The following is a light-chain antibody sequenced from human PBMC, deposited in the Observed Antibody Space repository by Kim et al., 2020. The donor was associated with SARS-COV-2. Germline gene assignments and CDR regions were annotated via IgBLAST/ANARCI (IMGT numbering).Light chain of an antibody. V-gene: IGLV1-44*01. CDR3: TAWGGSLDGRV. J-gene: IGLJ3*02. Sequence: QSVLTQPPSASGTPGQRVTISCSGSSSNIGSNTVNWYQQLPGTAPKLLIYATNERPSGVPDRFSGFKSGTSASLAISGLQSEDEAYYYCTAWGGSLDGRVFGGGTQLTVL. CDR2: ATN. CDR1: SSNIGSNT.